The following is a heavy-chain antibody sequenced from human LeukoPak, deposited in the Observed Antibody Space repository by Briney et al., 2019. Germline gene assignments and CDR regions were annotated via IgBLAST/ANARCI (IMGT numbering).Heavy chain of an antibody. Sequence: PSETLSLTCTVSGGSISSSSYYWGWIRQPPGKGLEWIGYIYYSGTTNYNSSLKSRVTISVDTSKHQFSLKLSSVTAADTAVYYCARGLRVYDSSGYQKSPRFDPWGQGTLVTVSS. D-gene: IGHD3-22*01. J-gene: IGHJ5*02. V-gene: IGHV4-61*05. CDR1: GGSISSSSYY. CDR3: ARGLRVYDSSGYQKSPRFDP. CDR2: IYYSGTT.